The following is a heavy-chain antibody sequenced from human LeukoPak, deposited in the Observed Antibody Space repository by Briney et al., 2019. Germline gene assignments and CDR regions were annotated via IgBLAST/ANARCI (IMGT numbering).Heavy chain of an antibody. CDR3: ARRYCSSTSCYFAYYYYGMDV. CDR2: ISGSGGST. J-gene: IGHJ6*02. D-gene: IGHD2-2*01. Sequence: GGSLRLSCAASGFTFSSYAMSWVRQAPGKGLEWVSAISGSGGSTYYADSVKGRFTISRDNSKNTLYLQMNSLRAEDTAVYYCARRYCSSTSCYFAYYYYGMDVWGQGTTVTVSS. V-gene: IGHV3-23*01. CDR1: GFTFSSYA.